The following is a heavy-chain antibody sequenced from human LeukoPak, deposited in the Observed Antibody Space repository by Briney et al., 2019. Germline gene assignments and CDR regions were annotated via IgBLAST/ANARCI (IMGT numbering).Heavy chain of an antibody. CDR3: ARGVTGIYYYYYMDV. Sequence: ASVKVSCKASGYTFTGYYIHWVRQAPGQGLEWMGWINPNSGDTNYAQKFQGEVTMTRDTSISTAYMELSRLRSDDTAVYYCARGVTGIYYYYYMDVWGKGTAVTVSS. D-gene: IGHD3-10*01. V-gene: IGHV1-2*02. CDR2: INPNSGDT. CDR1: GYTFTGYY. J-gene: IGHJ6*03.